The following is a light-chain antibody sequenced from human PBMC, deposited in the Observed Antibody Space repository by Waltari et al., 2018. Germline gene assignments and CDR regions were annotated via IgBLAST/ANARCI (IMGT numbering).Light chain of an antibody. CDR2: LGS. CDR3: MQALQTPPT. J-gene: IGKJ4*01. CDR1: ESLLHSNGYNY. V-gene: IGKV2-28*01. Sequence: DIVTTHSPLSLPVTPRETASMSCRSSESLLHSNGYNYLDWYLQKPGQSPQLLIYLGSNRASGVPDRFSASGSGTDFTLNISRVEAEDVGVYYCMQALQTPPTFGGGTKVEIK.